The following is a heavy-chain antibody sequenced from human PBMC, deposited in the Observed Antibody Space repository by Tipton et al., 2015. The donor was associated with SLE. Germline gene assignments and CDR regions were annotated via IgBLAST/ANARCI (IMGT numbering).Heavy chain of an antibody. J-gene: IGHJ4*02. CDR3: ARGVGRYFDSLFGTYDY. Sequence: TLSLSCTVSGDSISSYYWTWIRQPPGKGLEWIGYISHTGNTDYNPSLNSRVSMSLETPKNQISLKLRSVTAADTAVYFCARGVGRYFDSLFGTYDYWGQGILVTVSS. V-gene: IGHV4-59*01. D-gene: IGHD3-9*01. CDR2: ISHTGNT. CDR1: GDSISSYY.